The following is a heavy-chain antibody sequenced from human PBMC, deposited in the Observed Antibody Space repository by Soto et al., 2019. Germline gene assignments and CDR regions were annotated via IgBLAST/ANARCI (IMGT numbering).Heavy chain of an antibody. CDR3: AKDRNSGYDAFDI. CDR1: GFTFSSYV. Sequence: PGGSLRLSCAASGFTFSSYVMSWVRQAPGKGLEWVSAISGSGGSTYYADSVKGRFTISRDNSKNTLYLQMNSLRAEDTAVYYCAKDRNSGYDAFDIWGKGTMVTVSS. D-gene: IGHD5-12*01. V-gene: IGHV3-23*01. J-gene: IGHJ3*02. CDR2: ISGSGGST.